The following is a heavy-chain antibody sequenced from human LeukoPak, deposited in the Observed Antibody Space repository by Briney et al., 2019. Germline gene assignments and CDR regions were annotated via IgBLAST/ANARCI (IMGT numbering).Heavy chain of an antibody. CDR2: IYTSGST. CDR3: AGELVGATRFAWVYYGMAV. CDR1: GGSISSYY. V-gene: IGHV4-4*07. D-gene: IGHD1-26*01. J-gene: IGHJ6*02. Sequence: SETLSLTCTVSGGSISSYYWTWIRQPAGKGLEWIGRIYTSGSTNYNPSLKSRVTMSVDTSKNQFSLKLSSVTAADTAVYYCAGELVGATRFAWVYYGMAVWGQGTPVTVSS.